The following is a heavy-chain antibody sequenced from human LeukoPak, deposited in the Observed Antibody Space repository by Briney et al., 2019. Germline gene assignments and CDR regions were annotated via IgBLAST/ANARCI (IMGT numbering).Heavy chain of an antibody. D-gene: IGHD1-1*01. CDR1: GFTFSSYE. V-gene: IGHV3-48*03. CDR3: AGFEAGTTEYYYYYMDV. J-gene: IGHJ6*03. Sequence: GGSLRLSCAASGFTFSSYEMNWVRQAPGKGLEWVSYISSSGSTIYYADSVKGRFTISRDNAKNSLYLQMNSLRAEDTAVYYCAGFEAGTTEYYYYYMDVWGKGTTVTVSS. CDR2: ISSSGSTI.